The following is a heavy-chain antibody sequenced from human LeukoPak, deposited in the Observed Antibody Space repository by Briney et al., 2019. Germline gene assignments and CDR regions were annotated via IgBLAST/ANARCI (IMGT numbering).Heavy chain of an antibody. J-gene: IGHJ4*02. CDR3: AGTKNIAAAGRLDY. D-gene: IGHD6-13*01. V-gene: IGHV3-53*01. CDR2: LYSVGDT. CDR1: GFTVSTNY. Sequence: PGGSLRLSCAASGFTVSTNYMNWGRQAPGKGLEWVSVLYSVGDTYYGDSVKGRFTISRDNSKNTLYLQMNSLRAEDTAVYYCAGTKNIAAAGRLDYWGQGTLVTVSS.